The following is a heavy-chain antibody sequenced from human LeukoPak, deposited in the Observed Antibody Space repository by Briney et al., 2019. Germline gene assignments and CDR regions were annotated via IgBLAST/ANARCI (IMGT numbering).Heavy chain of an antibody. CDR3: ARVGYGDYAWNFDY. V-gene: IGHV1-18*01. CDR1: GYTFTTYG. CDR2: ISTYNSNT. Sequence: ASVKVSCKASGYTFTTYGINWLRQAPGQGLAWMGWISTYNSNTHYAQKLQGRVTMTTDASTSTAYMELRSLRSDDTAVYYCARVGYGDYAWNFDYWGQGTLVTVSS. D-gene: IGHD4-17*01. J-gene: IGHJ4*02.